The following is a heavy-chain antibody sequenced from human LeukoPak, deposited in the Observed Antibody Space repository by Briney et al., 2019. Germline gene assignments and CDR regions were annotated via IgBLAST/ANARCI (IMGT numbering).Heavy chain of an antibody. Sequence: KVSCKASGYTFTSYAMHWVRQMPGKGLEWMGITYPGDSDTRYSPSFQGQVTISADKSISTAYLQWSSLEASDTAMYYCARHQGSNYGLDVWGQGTTVTVSS. J-gene: IGHJ6*02. CDR3: ARHQGSNYGLDV. CDR1: GYTFTSYA. D-gene: IGHD6-13*01. V-gene: IGHV5-51*01. CDR2: TYPGDSDT.